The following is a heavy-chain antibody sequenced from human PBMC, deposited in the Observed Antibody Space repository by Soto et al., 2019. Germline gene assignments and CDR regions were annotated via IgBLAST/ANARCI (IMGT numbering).Heavy chain of an antibody. CDR3: ARDRGY. V-gene: IGHV4-31*03. CDR2: IHDSGGT. Sequence: PSETLSLTCTVSGGSIRSGNFYWSWIRQRPGEGPEWIGYIHDSGGTDYNPSLKSRVTISVDTFKNQFSLNLNSVTAADTAVYYCARDRGYWGQGTPVTVSS. D-gene: IGHD2-15*01. CDR1: GGSIRSGNFY. J-gene: IGHJ4*02.